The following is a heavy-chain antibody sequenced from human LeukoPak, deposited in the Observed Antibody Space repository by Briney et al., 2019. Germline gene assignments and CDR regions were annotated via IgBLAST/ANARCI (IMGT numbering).Heavy chain of an antibody. CDR1: GGSISSGDYY. CDR3: ARTQRMYYYGSGAHFDY. Sequence: PSETLSLTCTVSGGSISSGDYYWGWIRQPPGKGLEWIGSIYYSGSTYYNPSLKSRVTISVDTSKNQFSLKLSSVTAADTAVYYCARTQRMYYYGSGAHFDYWGQGTLVTVSS. V-gene: IGHV4-39*07. D-gene: IGHD3-10*01. J-gene: IGHJ4*02. CDR2: IYYSGST.